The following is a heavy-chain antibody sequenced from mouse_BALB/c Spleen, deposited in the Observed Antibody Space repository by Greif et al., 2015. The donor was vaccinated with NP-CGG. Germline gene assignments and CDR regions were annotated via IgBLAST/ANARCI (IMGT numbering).Heavy chain of an antibody. D-gene: IGHD2-14*01. CDR2: IDPENGDT. CDR1: GFNIKDYY. CDR3: NGYYRYDGYFDV. Sequence: VQLQQSGAELVRSGASVKLSCTASGFNIKDYYMHWVKQRPEQGLEWIGWIDPENGDTEYAPKFQGKATMTADTSSNTAYLQLSSLTSEDTAVYYCNGYYRYDGYFDVWGAGTTVTVSS. J-gene: IGHJ1*01. V-gene: IGHV14-4*02.